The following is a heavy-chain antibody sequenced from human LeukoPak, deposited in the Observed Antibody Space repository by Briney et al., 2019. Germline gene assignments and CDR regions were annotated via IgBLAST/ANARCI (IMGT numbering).Heavy chain of an antibody. CDR1: GFTFSNYW. D-gene: IGHD5-18*01. Sequence: GGSLRLSCAASGFTFSNYWMSWVRKVPGKGLEWVANIKQDGSEKYYVDSVKGRFTISRDNAKNSLYLQMNSLRAEDTAVYYCAREGHSHLIYYSDSWGQGTLVSVPS. CDR3: AREGHSHLIYYSDS. V-gene: IGHV3-7*01. J-gene: IGHJ4*02. CDR2: IKQDGSEK.